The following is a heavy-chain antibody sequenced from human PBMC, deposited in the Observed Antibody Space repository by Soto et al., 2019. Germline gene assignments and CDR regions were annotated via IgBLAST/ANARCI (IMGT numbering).Heavy chain of an antibody. Sequence: GESLKISCKGSGYSFTSYWIGWVRQMPGKGLEWMGIIYPGASDTRYSPSFQGQVTISADKSISTAYLQWSSLKASDTAMYYCARGDCGGDCYSTYYFDYWGQGTLVTVSS. V-gene: IGHV5-51*01. CDR2: IYPGASDT. CDR1: GYSFTSYW. CDR3: ARGDCGGDCYSTYYFDY. J-gene: IGHJ4*02. D-gene: IGHD2-21*02.